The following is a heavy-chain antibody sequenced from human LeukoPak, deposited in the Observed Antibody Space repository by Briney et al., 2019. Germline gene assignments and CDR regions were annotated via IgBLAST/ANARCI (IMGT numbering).Heavy chain of an antibody. V-gene: IGHV3-7*01. CDR2: IKQDGSEK. CDR3: ARIGASLYDSSGYMMKNAFDI. CDR1: GFTFSSYW. J-gene: IGHJ3*02. Sequence: GGSLRLSCAASGFTFSSYWMSWVRQAPGKGLEWVANIKQDGSEKYYVDSVKGRFTISRDNAKNSLYLQMNSLRAEDTAVYYCARIGASLYDSSGYMMKNAFDIWGQGTMATVSS. D-gene: IGHD3-22*01.